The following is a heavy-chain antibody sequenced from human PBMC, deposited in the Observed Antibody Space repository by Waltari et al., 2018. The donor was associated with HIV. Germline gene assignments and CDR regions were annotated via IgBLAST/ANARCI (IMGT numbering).Heavy chain of an antibody. V-gene: IGHV1-2*06. D-gene: IGHD6-13*01. CDR1: GYTFNGYY. J-gene: IGHJ5*02. Sequence: QVQLVQSGAEVKKPGASVKVSCKASGYTFNGYYMNWLQQAPGQGLEWMGRINPNSGATKYAQNFQGRVTMTSDTSISTAYMELNRLTSDDTAVYYCARESGYSSSWMYRWFDPWGQGTLVTVSS. CDR2: INPNSGAT. CDR3: ARESGYSSSWMYRWFDP.